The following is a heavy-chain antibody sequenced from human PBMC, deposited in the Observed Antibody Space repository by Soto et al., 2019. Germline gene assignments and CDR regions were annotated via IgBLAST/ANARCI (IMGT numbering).Heavy chain of an antibody. J-gene: IGHJ6*02. CDR1: GFSLSSYA. Sequence: GSLRLSCAASGFSLSSYAMHWVRQAPGKGLEWVAVISYDGSNKYYADSVKGRFTISRDNSKNTLYLQMNSLRAEDTAVYYCARDLVGYWSGGSCYPYYYYGMDVWGQGTTVPVSS. CDR3: ARDLVGYWSGGSCYPYYYYGMDV. CDR2: ISYDGSNK. D-gene: IGHD2-15*01. V-gene: IGHV3-30-3*01.